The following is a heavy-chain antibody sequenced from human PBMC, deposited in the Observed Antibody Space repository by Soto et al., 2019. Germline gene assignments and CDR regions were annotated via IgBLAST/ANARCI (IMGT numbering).Heavy chain of an antibody. CDR2: ISYDGSNK. CDR1: GFTFSSYG. D-gene: IGHD3-3*01. Sequence: PGGSLRLSCAASGFTFSSYGMHWVRQAPGKGLEWVAVISYDGSNKYYADSVKGRFTISRDNSKNTLYLQMNSLRAEDTAVYYCAKGIPPFGVVLRATPGDYWGQGTLVTVSS. CDR3: AKGIPPFGVVLRATPGDY. V-gene: IGHV3-30*18. J-gene: IGHJ4*02.